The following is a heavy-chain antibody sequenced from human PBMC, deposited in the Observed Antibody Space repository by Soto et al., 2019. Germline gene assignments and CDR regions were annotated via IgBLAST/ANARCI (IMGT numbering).Heavy chain of an antibody. CDR1: GLPLRSYA. CDR2: ISGRSDVP. J-gene: IGHJ5*02. Sequence: EGQLLQSGGDLVLPGGSLRLSCAGSGLPLRSYAMTWIRQTPEKGLKWVSTISGRSDVPSYADSVNGRFAVSRDNSPNAVYLQMHSLSRDDTATYYGAKGGPFAGGFDPWGKVSLVTVSS. CDR3: AKGGPFAGGFDP. V-gene: IGHV3-23*01. D-gene: IGHD3-16*01.